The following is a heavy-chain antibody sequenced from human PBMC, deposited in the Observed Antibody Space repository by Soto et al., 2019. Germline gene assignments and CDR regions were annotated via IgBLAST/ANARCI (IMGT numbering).Heavy chain of an antibody. Sequence: SETLSLTCAVYGGSFSGYYWSWIRQPPGKGPEWIGEINHSGSTNYNPSLKSRVTISVDTSKNQFSLKLSSVTAADTAVYYCARSLYRSSWYGETLGWFDPWGHGTLVTVSS. CDR2: INHSGST. D-gene: IGHD6-13*01. J-gene: IGHJ5*02. V-gene: IGHV4-34*01. CDR1: GGSFSGYY. CDR3: ARSLYRSSWYGETLGWFDP.